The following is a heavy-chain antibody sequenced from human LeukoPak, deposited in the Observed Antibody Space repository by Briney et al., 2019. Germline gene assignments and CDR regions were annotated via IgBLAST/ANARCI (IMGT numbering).Heavy chain of an antibody. V-gene: IGHV4-61*01. CDR3: GRLPVYYGGCASKGFDY. J-gene: IGHJ4*02. CDR1: GGSVTSGSYY. D-gene: IGHD3-10*01. Sequence: SSETLSLTCTVPGGSVTSGSYYWSWIRQPPGKGLEWIGYIYYSGSTNYNPSLKSRVTISVDTSKNQFSLQLSSVTAADPAVDFLGRLPVYYGGCASKGFDYWGQGTLVTISS. CDR2: IYYSGST.